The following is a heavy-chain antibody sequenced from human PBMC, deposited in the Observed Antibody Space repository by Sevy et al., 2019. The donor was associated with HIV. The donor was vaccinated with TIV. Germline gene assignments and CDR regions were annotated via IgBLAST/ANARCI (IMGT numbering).Heavy chain of an antibody. V-gene: IGHV3-30*03. Sequence: GGSLRLSCEVSGFTFSDYGMHWVRQAPGKGLEWLAVISYDGSDIYYPDSVEGRFTVSRDNSKNTLYLQMNSLRPEDTAVYYCSNVAGGSDWGGFDYWGQGTLVTVSS. D-gene: IGHD1-26*01. J-gene: IGHJ4*02. CDR1: GFTFSDYG. CDR3: SNVAGGSDWGGFDY. CDR2: ISYDGSDI.